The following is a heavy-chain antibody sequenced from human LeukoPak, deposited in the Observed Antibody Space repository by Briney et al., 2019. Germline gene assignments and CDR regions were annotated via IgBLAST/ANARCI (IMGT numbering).Heavy chain of an antibody. CDR3: ARVKARATMGVYFDY. Sequence: SETLSLTCAVSGGSTSSSNWWSWVRQPPGKGLEWIGEIYHSGSTNYNPSLKSRVTISVDKSKNQFSLKLSSVTAADTAVYYCARVKARATMGVYFDYWGQGTLVTVSS. J-gene: IGHJ4*02. V-gene: IGHV4-4*02. CDR1: GGSTSSSNW. D-gene: IGHD3-16*01. CDR2: IYHSGST.